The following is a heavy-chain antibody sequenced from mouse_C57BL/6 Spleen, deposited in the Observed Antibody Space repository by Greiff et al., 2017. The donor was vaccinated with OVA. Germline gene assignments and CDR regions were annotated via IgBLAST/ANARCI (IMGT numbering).Heavy chain of an antibody. J-gene: IGHJ4*01. V-gene: IGHV5-9*01. Sequence: DVKLVESGGGLVKPGGSLKLSCAASGFTFSSYTMSWVRQTPEKRLEWVATISGGGGNTYYPDSVKGRFTISRDNAKNTLYLQMSSLRSEDTALYYCARQGVTNYAMDYWGQGTSVTVSS. CDR1: GFTFSSYT. D-gene: IGHD2-5*01. CDR3: ARQGVTNYAMDY. CDR2: ISGGGGNT.